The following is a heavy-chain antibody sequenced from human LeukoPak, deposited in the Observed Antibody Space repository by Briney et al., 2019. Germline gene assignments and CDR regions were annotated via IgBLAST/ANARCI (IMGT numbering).Heavy chain of an antibody. CDR1: GGSISSSSYY. CDR2: IYYSGNT. D-gene: IGHD5-18*01. Sequence: SETLSLTCTVSGGSISSSSYYWGWIRQPPGKGLEWIGSIYYSGNTYYNPSLKSRVTISVDTSKNQFSLKLSSVTAADTAVYYCARRGYSYGQADYWGQGTLVTVSS. J-gene: IGHJ4*02. CDR3: ARRGYSYGQADY. V-gene: IGHV4-39*07.